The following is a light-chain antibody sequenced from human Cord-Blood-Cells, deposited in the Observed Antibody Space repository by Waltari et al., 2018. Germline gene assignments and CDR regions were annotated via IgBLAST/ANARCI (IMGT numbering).Light chain of an antibody. CDR3: QQYNSYPYT. V-gene: IGKV1-5*03. J-gene: IGKJ2*01. Sequence: DIQMTQSPSTLSASVGDRVTIACRASQSISSWLAWYQQKPGKAPKLLIYKASSVESGVPSRVSGSGSGTEFTLTISSLQPDDFATYYCQQYNSYPYTFGQGTKLEIK. CDR1: QSISSW. CDR2: KAS.